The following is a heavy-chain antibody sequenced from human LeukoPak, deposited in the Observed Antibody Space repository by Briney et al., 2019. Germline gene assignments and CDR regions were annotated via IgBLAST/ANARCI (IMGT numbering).Heavy chain of an antibody. Sequence: GESLKISCEGSGYSVNSYWIGWVRQMPGKGLEWMGIIYPGDSEPRYSPSFQGQVTISADKSISTSYLQWSSLKASDTAMYYCARQVGFGGFDYWGQGTLVTVSS. CDR2: IYPGDSEP. V-gene: IGHV5-51*01. CDR3: ARQVGFGGFDY. J-gene: IGHJ4*02. CDR1: GYSVNSYW. D-gene: IGHD3-10*01.